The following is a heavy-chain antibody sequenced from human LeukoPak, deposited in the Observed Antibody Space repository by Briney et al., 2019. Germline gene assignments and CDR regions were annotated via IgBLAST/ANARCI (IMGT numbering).Heavy chain of an antibody. CDR2: INPNSGNT. V-gene: IGHV1-8*01. J-gene: IGHJ4*02. CDR1: GYTFTSYD. D-gene: IGHD6-19*01. Sequence: ASVKVSCKASGYTFTSYDINWVRQATGQGLEWMGWINPNSGNTGYAQKFQGRVNMTRNTSISTAYMELSSLRSEDTAVYYCARGLPFSSGWYNYWGQGTLVTVSS. CDR3: ARGLPFSSGWYNY.